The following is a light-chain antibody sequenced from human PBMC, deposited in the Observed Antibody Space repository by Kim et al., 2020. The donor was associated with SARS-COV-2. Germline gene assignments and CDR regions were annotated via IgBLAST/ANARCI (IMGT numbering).Light chain of an antibody. CDR2: GAS. Sequence: EIVLTQSPGTLSLSPGERATLSCRASQSVSSGYLAWYQQKPDQAPRLLIYGASSRDTGIPDRISGSGSGTDFTLTITGLEPEDSATYYCQQYESAPRSFGGGTKVDIK. V-gene: IGKV3-20*01. CDR3: QQYESAPRS. CDR1: QSVSSGY. J-gene: IGKJ4*01.